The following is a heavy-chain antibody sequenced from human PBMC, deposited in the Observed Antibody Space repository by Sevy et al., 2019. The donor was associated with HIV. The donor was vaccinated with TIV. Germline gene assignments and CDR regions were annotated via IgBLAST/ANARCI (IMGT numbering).Heavy chain of an antibody. CDR2: IIPIFGTA. J-gene: IGHJ4*02. Sequence: ASVKVSCKASGGTFSSYAISWVRQAPGQGLEWMGGIIPIFGTANYAQKFQGRVTITADESTSTAYMELSSLRSEDTAVYYCARTDEQITFGGVPPPNWGQGTLVTVSS. CDR3: ARTDEQITFGGVPPPN. V-gene: IGHV1-69*13. D-gene: IGHD3-16*01. CDR1: GGTFSSYA.